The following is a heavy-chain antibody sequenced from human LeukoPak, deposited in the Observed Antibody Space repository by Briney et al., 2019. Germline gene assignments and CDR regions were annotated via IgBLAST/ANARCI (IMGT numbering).Heavy chain of an antibody. CDR1: GDSVSSNSAA. D-gene: IGHD2-2*01. CDR3: ARASCSSTSRQRNFDS. CDR2: TYYRSKWYN. Sequence: SQTLSLTCAISGDSVSSNSAAWSWIRQSPSSGLEWLGRTYYRSKWYNDYAVSVKSRITINPDTSKNQFSLQLNSVTPEDTAVYYCARASCSSTSRQRNFDSWGQGTLVTVSS. J-gene: IGHJ4*02. V-gene: IGHV6-1*01.